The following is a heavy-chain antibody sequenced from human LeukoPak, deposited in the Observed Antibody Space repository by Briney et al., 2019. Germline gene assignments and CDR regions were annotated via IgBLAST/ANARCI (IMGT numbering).Heavy chain of an antibody. J-gene: IGHJ4*02. CDR2: IYYSGLT. Sequence: SETLSLTCNVSGGSISRSSYYWGWIRQPPGKGLEWIGSIYYSGLTYYNPSLKSRVTLSVDTSKKQLSLKLTSVTAADTAVYYCATPGYSSGWYWVYWGQGNLVTVSS. CDR3: ATPGYSSGWYWVY. V-gene: IGHV4-39*01. D-gene: IGHD6-19*01. CDR1: GGSISRSSYY.